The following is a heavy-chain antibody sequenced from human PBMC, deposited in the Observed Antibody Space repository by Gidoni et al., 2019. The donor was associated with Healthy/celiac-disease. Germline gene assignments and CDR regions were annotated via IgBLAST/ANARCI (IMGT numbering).Heavy chain of an antibody. J-gene: IGHJ3*02. CDR2: IRYDGSNK. CDR3: AKGGAAAGTPDDAFDI. Sequence: QVQLVESGGGVVQPGGSLRLSCAASGFTFSSYGMHWVRQAPGKGLEWVAFIRYDGSNKYYADSVKCRFTISRDNSKNTLYLQMNSLRAEDTAVYYCAKGGAAAGTPDDAFDIWGQGTMVTVSS. D-gene: IGHD6-13*01. CDR1: GFTFSSYG. V-gene: IGHV3-30*02.